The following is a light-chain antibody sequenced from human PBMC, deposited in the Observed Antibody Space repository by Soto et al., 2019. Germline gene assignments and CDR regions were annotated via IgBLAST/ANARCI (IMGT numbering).Light chain of an antibody. Sequence: ENVLTQFPGTLSLSPGERATLSCRASQSVSSNYLAWYQQKPGQAPRHLIYGASSRAAGIPDRFRGSGSGTDFTLTISRLEPEDFAVYYCQHFGSSPPWPFGQGTKVEMK. V-gene: IGKV3-20*01. CDR1: QSVSSNY. CDR3: QHFGSSPPWP. J-gene: IGKJ1*01. CDR2: GAS.